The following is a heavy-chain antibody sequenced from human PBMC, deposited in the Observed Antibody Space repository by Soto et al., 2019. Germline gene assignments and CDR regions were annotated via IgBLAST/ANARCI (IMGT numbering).Heavy chain of an antibody. J-gene: IGHJ4*02. D-gene: IGHD3-10*01. CDR2: SSYDGREA. CDR3: ARDSGWPILNFDN. Sequence: GGSLRLSCAASDFDFSSYGIHWVRQAPGKGLEWVAASSYDGREAFYADSAKGRFTVSKEMSKNTAFLQMNALRHEDTAVYFCARDSGWPILNFDNWGQGTPVTVSS. V-gene: IGHV3-30*03. CDR1: DFDFSSYG.